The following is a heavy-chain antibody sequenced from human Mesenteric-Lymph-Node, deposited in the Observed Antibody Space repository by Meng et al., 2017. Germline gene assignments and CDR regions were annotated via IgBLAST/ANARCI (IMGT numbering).Heavy chain of an antibody. D-gene: IGHD2-15*01. Sequence: GESLKISCAASGFTFSSYAMSWVRQAPGKGLEWVSAISGSGGSTYYADSVKGRFTISRDNSKNTLYLQMNSLRAEDTAVDYCARDRCRGGSCYSVDYWGQGTLVTVSS. CDR1: GFTFSSYA. CDR2: ISGSGGST. J-gene: IGHJ4*02. V-gene: IGHV3-23*01. CDR3: ARDRCRGGSCYSVDY.